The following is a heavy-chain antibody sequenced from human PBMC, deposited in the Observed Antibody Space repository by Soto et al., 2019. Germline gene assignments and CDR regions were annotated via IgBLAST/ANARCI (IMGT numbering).Heavy chain of an antibody. D-gene: IGHD3-10*01. Sequence: QVQLVQSGAEVKKPASSVKVSCKASGGTFSSYAISWVRQAPGQGLEWMGGIIPICGTANYAQKFQGRVPNTADEARRTAYMEVSRLRPDDTAVYDCAISSRNMADDYFDYWGQGTPVTVSS. CDR3: AISSRNMADDYFDY. J-gene: IGHJ4*02. CDR1: GGTFSSYA. CDR2: IIPICGTA. V-gene: IGHV1-69*12.